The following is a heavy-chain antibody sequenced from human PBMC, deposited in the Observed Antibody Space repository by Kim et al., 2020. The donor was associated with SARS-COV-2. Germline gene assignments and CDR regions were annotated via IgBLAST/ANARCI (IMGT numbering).Heavy chain of an antibody. CDR3: AKIGGHYYGSGSYIPWYYFDY. V-gene: IGHV3-23*03. D-gene: IGHD3-10*01. CDR2: IYSGGSST. J-gene: IGHJ4*02. Sequence: GSLRLSCAASGFTFSSYAMSWVRQAPGKGLEWVSVIYSGGSSTYYADSVKGRFTISRDNSKNTLYLQMNSLRAEDTAVYYCAKIGGHYYGSGSYIPWYYFDYWRQGTLVTVSS. CDR1: GFTFSSYA.